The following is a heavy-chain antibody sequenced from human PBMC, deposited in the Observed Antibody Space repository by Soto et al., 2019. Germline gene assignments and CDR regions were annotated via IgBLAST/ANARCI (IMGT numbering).Heavy chain of an antibody. CDR3: AMYAADNRRFEA. J-gene: IGHJ5*02. D-gene: IGHD2-8*01. Sequence: QEQLQESGPGLVKPSQTLSLTCSVSGGSIRSVDHWWSWVRQHPGKGLEWLGYIHAGGTSYVTPFLQSRLTMSVDTSRNQFTLNLNSVTAADTAVYFCAMYAADNRRFEAWGQGTLVTVSS. CDR2: IHAGGTS. CDR1: GGSIRSVDHW. V-gene: IGHV4-30-4*01.